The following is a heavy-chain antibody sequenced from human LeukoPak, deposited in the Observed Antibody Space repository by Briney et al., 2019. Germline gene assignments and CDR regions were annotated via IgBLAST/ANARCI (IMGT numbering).Heavy chain of an antibody. CDR3: ARAYYDFWSGEVPGWFDP. CDR1: GGSISSGSYH. D-gene: IGHD3-3*01. V-gene: IGHV4-61*02. J-gene: IGHJ5*02. CDR2: IYTSGST. Sequence: SETLSLTCTVSGGSISSGSYHWSWIRQPAGKGLEWIGRIYTSGSTNYNHSLKSRVTISGDTSKNQFSLKLSSVTAADTAVYYCARAYYDFWSGEVPGWFDPWGQGTLVTVSS.